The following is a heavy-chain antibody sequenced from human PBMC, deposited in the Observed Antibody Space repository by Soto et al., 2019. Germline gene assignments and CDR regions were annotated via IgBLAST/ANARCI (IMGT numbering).Heavy chain of an antibody. CDR3: GRDGGDGNKWG. J-gene: IGHJ4*02. D-gene: IGHD1-26*01. V-gene: IGHV1-69*08. Sequence: QVQLVQSGAEVKKPGSSVKVSCKASGGTFSSYTISWVRQAPGQGLEWMGRIIPILGIANYAQKFQGRVNNTADKTTRTASRGGGSVRCEERAGYYGGRDGGDGNKWGGGQGTLVTVSS. CDR2: IIPILGIA. CDR1: GGTFSSYT.